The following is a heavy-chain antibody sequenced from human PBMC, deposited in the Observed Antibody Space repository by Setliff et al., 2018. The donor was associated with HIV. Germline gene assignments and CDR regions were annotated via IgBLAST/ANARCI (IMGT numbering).Heavy chain of an antibody. J-gene: IGHJ1*01. CDR3: ALVGTYCGGDCYSGTEYFQH. CDR1: GGSISSHY. V-gene: IGHV4-59*11. D-gene: IGHD2-21*02. CDR2: IYYSGST. Sequence: SETLSLTCTVSGGSISSHYWSWIRQPPGKGLEWIGSIYYSGSTNYNPSLKGRVTISVDTSKNQFSLKLSSVTAADTAVDYCALVGTYCGGDCYSGTEYFQHWGQGTLVTVSS.